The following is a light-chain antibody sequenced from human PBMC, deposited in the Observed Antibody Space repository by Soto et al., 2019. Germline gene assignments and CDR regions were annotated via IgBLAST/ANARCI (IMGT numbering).Light chain of an antibody. V-gene: IGKV1-39*01. Sequence: DIHLTQSPSSLSASVGDRVTITCLASQSISSYLNWYQQKPGKAPKLLIYAASSLQSGVPSRFSGSGSGTDFTLTISSLQPEDFATYYCQQSYSTPITFGQGTRLEI. CDR1: QSISSY. CDR2: AAS. J-gene: IGKJ5*01. CDR3: QQSYSTPIT.